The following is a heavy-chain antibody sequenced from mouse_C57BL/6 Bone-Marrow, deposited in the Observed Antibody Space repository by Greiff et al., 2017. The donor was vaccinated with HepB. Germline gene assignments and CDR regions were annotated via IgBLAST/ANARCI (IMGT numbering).Heavy chain of an antibody. CDR2: IDPENGDT. D-gene: IGHD2-13*01. J-gene: IGHJ2*01. CDR1: GFNIKDYY. CDR3: TLTTYFDY. Sequence: EVQLQQSGAELVRPGASVKLSCTASGFNIKDYYMHWVKQRPEQGLEWIGWIDPENGDTEYASKFQGKATITADTSSNTAYLQLSSLTSEDTAVYYCTLTTYFDYWGQGTTLTVSS. V-gene: IGHV14-4*01.